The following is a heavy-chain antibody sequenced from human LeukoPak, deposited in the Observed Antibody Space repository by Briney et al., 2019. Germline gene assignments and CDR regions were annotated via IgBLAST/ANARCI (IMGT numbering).Heavy chain of an antibody. CDR2: IYPYSGDT. D-gene: IGHD2-15*01. V-gene: IGHV1-2*02. J-gene: IGHJ5*02. Sequence: ASVKVSCKASGYTFTGYYIHWVRQAPGQGLEWMGWIYPYSGDTNYAQNFQGRVTMTRDTSISTAYMELSRLRSDDTAVYYCARNGQLGYCSGGSCYSGGPGHWFDPWGQGTLVTVSS. CDR3: ARNGQLGYCSGGSCYSGGPGHWFDP. CDR1: GYTFTGYY.